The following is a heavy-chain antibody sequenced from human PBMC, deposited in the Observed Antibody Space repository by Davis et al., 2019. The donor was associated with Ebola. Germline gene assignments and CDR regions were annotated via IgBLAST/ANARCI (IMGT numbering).Heavy chain of an antibody. CDR3: ARVEREGIVYGDGRFDY. J-gene: IGHJ4*02. V-gene: IGHV4-59*12. CDR2: IYYSGST. Sequence: SETLSLTCTVSGGSISSYYWSWIRQPPGKGLEWIGYIYYSGSTNYNPSLKSRVTISVDKSKNQFSLKLSSVAAADTAVYYCARVEREGIVYGDGRFDYWGQGTLVTVSS. D-gene: IGHD4-17*01. CDR1: GGSISSYY.